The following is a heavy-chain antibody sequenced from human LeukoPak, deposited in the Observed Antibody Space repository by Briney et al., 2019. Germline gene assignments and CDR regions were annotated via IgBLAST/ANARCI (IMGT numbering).Heavy chain of an antibody. V-gene: IGHV4-34*01. J-gene: IGHJ5*02. Sequence: PSETLSLTCAVHGGSFSGFYWTWIRQPPGKGLEWIGSIYYSGSTYYNPSLKSRVTISVDTSKDQFSLKLSSVTAADTAVYYCARGGGAARPWDNWFDPWGQGTLVTVSS. CDR1: GGSFSGFY. CDR3: ARGGGAARPWDNWFDP. CDR2: IYYSGST. D-gene: IGHD6-6*01.